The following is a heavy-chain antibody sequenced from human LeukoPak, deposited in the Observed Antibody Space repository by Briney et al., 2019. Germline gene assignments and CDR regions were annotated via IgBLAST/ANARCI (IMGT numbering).Heavy chain of an antibody. Sequence: SGTLSLTCTVSGGSISSSSYYWGWIRQPPGKGLEWIGSIYYSGSTYYNPSLKSRVTISVDTSKNQFSLKLSSVTAADTAVYYCARVGGLSYDSSGYFPDYWGQGTLVTVSS. V-gene: IGHV4-39*07. CDR2: IYYSGST. CDR1: GGSISSSSYY. D-gene: IGHD3-22*01. J-gene: IGHJ4*02. CDR3: ARVGGLSYDSSGYFPDY.